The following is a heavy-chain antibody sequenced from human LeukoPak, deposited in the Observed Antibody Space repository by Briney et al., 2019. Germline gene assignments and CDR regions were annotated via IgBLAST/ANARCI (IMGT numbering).Heavy chain of an antibody. J-gene: IGHJ5*02. CDR2: ISRSGTT. CDR1: NGSFSNYY. CDR3: ARGGGNYLFFCDRGRLDP. D-gene: IGHD2-15*01. V-gene: IGHV4-34*01. Sequence: SSETLSLTCAVNNGSFSNYYWTWIRQSPGKGLQWIGEISRSGTTNYNPSLKSRLTLSMDEPKNHLSLTLTSVTAADTALYFCARGGGNYLFFCDRGRLDPWGQGTLVTVSS.